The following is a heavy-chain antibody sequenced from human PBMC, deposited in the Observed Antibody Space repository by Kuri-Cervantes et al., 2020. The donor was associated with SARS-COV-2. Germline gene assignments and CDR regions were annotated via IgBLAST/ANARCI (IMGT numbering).Heavy chain of an antibody. CDR2: ISSSGSTI. Sequence: GESLKISCAASGFTFSSYEMNWVRQAPGKGLEWVSYISSSGSTIYYADSVKGRFTISRDNAKNSLYLQMNSLRAEDTAVYYCARRLEYDFWSGPLDALDIWGQGTMVTVSS. CDR3: ARRLEYDFWSGPLDALDI. CDR1: GFTFSSYE. D-gene: IGHD3-3*01. V-gene: IGHV3-48*03. J-gene: IGHJ3*02.